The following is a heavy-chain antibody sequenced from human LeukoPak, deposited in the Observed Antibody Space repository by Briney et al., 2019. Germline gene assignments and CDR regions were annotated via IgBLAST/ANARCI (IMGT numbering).Heavy chain of an antibody. J-gene: IGHJ4*02. Sequence: GGSLRLSCAASGFTFSSYAISWVRQAPGKGLEWVSAISGSGGSTYYADSVKGRFTISRDNSKNTLYVQVNSLGTEDTAAYYCAKGSYYDSSGSFYFDYWGQGTLVTVSS. CDR1: GFTFSSYA. CDR2: ISGSGGST. V-gene: IGHV3-23*01. D-gene: IGHD3-22*01. CDR3: AKGSYYDSSGSFYFDY.